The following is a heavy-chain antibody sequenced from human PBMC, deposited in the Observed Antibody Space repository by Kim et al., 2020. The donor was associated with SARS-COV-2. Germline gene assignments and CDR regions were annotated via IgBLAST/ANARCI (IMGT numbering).Heavy chain of an antibody. CDR3: TRRGTDGAYYAS. CDR1: GFTFSSYW. CDR2: IDSDGSST. Sequence: GGSLRLSCVASGFTFSSYWMDWVRQIPGKGLVWVSRIDSDGSSTKYADSVKGRFTISRDNAESTLFLQMNTLRAEDTAVYYCTRRGTDGAYYASWGQGTLVTVSS. J-gene: IGHJ5*02. V-gene: IGHV3-74*03. D-gene: IGHD4-17*01.